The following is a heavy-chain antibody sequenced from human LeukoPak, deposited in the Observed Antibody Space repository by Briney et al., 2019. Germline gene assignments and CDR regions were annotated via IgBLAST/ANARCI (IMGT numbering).Heavy chain of an antibody. CDR3: ARGANSGSYFSAFDY. V-gene: IGHV1-69*13. CDR2: IIPIFGTA. Sequence: ASVKVSCKASGYTFTSYGISWVRQVPGQGLEWMGGIIPIFGTANYAQKFQGRVTITADESTSTAYMELSSLRSEDTAVYYCARGANSGSYFSAFDYWGQGTLVTVSS. D-gene: IGHD1-26*01. J-gene: IGHJ4*02. CDR1: GYTFTSYG.